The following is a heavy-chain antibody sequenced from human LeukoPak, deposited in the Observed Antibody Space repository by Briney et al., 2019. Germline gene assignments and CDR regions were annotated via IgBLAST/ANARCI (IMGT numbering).Heavy chain of an antibody. Sequence: PGGSLRLSCAASGFTVSSNYMSWVRQAPGKGLEWVSVIYSGGSTYYADSVKGRFTISRDNSKNTLYLQMNSLRAEDTAVYYCAGEIYCTGTNCRRSYYYYHYYGMDVWGQGTTVTVSS. J-gene: IGHJ6*02. V-gene: IGHV3-53*01. D-gene: IGHD2-2*01. CDR1: GFTVSSNY. CDR2: IYSGGST. CDR3: AGEIYCTGTNCRRSYYYYHYYGMDV.